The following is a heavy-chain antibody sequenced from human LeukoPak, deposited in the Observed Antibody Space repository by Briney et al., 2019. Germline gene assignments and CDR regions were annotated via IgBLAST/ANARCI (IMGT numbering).Heavy chain of an antibody. CDR3: ARQLYTSGWLSYFQH. Sequence: PSETLSLTCTVSGGSISSSSYYWGWIRQPPGRGLEWIGSIYYSGGRYYNPSLKSRVTISVDTSKNHFSLKMSSVTAADTAVYYCARQLYTSGWLSYFQHWGQGTLVTVSS. D-gene: IGHD6-19*01. CDR2: IYYSGGR. V-gene: IGHV4-39*01. CDR1: GGSISSSSYY. J-gene: IGHJ1*01.